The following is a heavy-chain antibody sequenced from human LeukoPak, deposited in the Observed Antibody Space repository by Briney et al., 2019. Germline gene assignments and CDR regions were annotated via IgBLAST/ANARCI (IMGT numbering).Heavy chain of an antibody. CDR3: AREGAPKTSSSGLDY. D-gene: IGHD6-19*01. CDR2: ISSSGSTI. V-gene: IGHV3-48*03. J-gene: IGHJ4*02. Sequence: GGSLRLSCAASGFTFSSYEMNWLRQAPGKGLEWVSYISSSGSTIYYADSVKGRFTISRDNAKNSLYLQMNSLRAEDTAVYYCAREGAPKTSSSGLDYWGQGTLVTVSS. CDR1: GFTFSSYE.